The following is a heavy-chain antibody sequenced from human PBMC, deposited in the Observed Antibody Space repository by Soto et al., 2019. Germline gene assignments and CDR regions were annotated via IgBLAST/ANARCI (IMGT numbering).Heavy chain of an antibody. J-gene: IGHJ6*02. CDR1: GGTFSSYA. Sequence: QVQLVQSGAEVKKPGSSVKVSCKASGGTFSSYAISWVRQAPGQGLEWMGGIIPIFGTANYAQKFQGRVTITADESTSTADMELSSLSSEDTAVYYCARAPTCYDFWSGCYGMDVWGQGTTVTVSS. D-gene: IGHD3-3*01. V-gene: IGHV1-69*01. CDR3: ARAPTCYDFWSGCYGMDV. CDR2: IIPIFGTA.